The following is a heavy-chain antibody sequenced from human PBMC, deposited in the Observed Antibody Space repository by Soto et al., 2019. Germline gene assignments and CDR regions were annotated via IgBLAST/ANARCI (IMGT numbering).Heavy chain of an antibody. D-gene: IGHD5-12*01. Sequence: QVQLVQSGAEVKKPGSSVKVSCKASGGTFSSYAISWVRQAPGQGLEWMGGIIPIFGTANYAQKFQGRVTITADESTGTAYMELSSLRSEDTAVYYCAREGGGGVDIVATMALDYWGQGTLVTVSS. CDR2: IIPIFGTA. CDR3: AREGGGGVDIVATMALDY. CDR1: GGTFSSYA. J-gene: IGHJ4*02. V-gene: IGHV1-69*01.